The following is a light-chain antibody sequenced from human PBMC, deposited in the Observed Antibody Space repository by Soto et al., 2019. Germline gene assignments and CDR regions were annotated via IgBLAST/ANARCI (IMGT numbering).Light chain of an antibody. CDR1: QSVTNSF. CDR2: GAS. Sequence: EIVLAQSPGTLSLSPGXRATLSCRASQSVTNSFLAWYQQKPGQAPRLLIYGASRRATGIPDRFTGSGSGTDFTLTISRLEPEDFAVYYCQQYVSSPWAFGQGTKVDIK. V-gene: IGKV3-20*01. J-gene: IGKJ1*01. CDR3: QQYVSSPWA.